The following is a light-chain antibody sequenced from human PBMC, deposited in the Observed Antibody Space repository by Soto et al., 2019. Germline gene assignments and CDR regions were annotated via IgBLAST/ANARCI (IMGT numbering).Light chain of an antibody. V-gene: IGKV3-11*01. Sequence: EIVLTQSPDTLSLSPGERATLSCRASRTVIRNNLAWHQQKPGQAPRLLIYDASNRATGIPARFSGSGSETDFTLTISSLEPEDFAVYYCQQRSNWPITFGQGTRLEIK. CDR1: RTVIRNN. CDR3: QQRSNWPIT. J-gene: IGKJ5*01. CDR2: DAS.